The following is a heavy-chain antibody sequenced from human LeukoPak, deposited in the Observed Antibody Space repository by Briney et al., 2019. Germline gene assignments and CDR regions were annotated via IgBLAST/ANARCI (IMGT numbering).Heavy chain of an antibody. D-gene: IGHD6-13*01. CDR1: GGSFTGYS. V-gene: IGHV4-34*01. CDR3: ARRQSSWSSASKRYFDL. CDR2: INHSGST. J-gene: IGHJ2*01. Sequence: SETLSLTCAVYGGSFTGYSWSWIRQSPGKGLEWVGEINHSGSTKYNPSLKSRVIISVDTSKNQLSLKLSSVTAADTAVYYCARRQSSWSSASKRYFDLWGRGTLVTVSS.